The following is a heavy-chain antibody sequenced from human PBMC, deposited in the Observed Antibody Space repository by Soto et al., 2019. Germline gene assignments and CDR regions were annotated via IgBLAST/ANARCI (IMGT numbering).Heavy chain of an antibody. V-gene: IGHV1-18*01. CDR2: ISGYNGHT. CDR3: ASEGEIPYYYYGLDF. Sequence: ASVKVSCKASGYTFTTYGISWVRQAPGQGLEWMGWISGYNGHTKYAQKFQGRVTMTTDTSTSTVYMDLRSLRSDDTAVYYCASEGEIPYYYYGLDFWGQGTTGTVSS. J-gene: IGHJ6*02. D-gene: IGHD3-16*01. CDR1: GYTFTTYG.